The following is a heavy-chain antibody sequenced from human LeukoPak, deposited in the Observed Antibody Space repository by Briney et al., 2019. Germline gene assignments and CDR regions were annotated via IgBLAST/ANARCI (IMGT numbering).Heavy chain of an antibody. J-gene: IGHJ5*02. D-gene: IGHD3-10*01. V-gene: IGHV4-59*10. CDR3: ARDRQKYYGSGSYSKGWFDP. CDR1: GFTFSSYA. Sequence: PGGSLRLSCAAYGFTFSSYAMSWVRQAPGKGLEWIGRIYTSGSTNYNPSLKSRVTMSVDTSKNQFSLKLSSVTAADTAVYYCARDRQKYYGSGSYSKGWFDPWGQGTLVTVSS. CDR2: IYTSGST.